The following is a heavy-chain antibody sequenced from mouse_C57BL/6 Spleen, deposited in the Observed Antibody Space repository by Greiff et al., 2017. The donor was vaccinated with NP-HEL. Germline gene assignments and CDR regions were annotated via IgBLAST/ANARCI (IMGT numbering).Heavy chain of an antibody. CDR1: GYTFTSYW. J-gene: IGHJ4*01. D-gene: IGHD3-2*02. CDR3: ARGGDSSGHGAMDY. CDR2: IDPSDSET. V-gene: IGHV1-52*01. Sequence: QVQLQQPGAELVRPGSSVKLSCKASGYTFTSYWMHWVKQRPIQGLEWIGNIDPSDSETHYNQKFKDKATLTVDKSSSTAYMQLSSLTSADSAVYYCARGGDSSGHGAMDYWGQGTSVTVSA.